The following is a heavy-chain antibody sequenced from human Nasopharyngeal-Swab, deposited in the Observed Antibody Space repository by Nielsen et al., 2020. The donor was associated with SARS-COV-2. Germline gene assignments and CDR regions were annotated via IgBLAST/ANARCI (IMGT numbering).Heavy chain of an antibody. Sequence: GASLPISCAASGFTFNTYSMNWVRQAPGKGLEWVSSISSSSAYIYYADSVKGRFTISRDNAKNSLYLQMNSLRAEDTAVYYCAKDYYGSGGAYYFDYWGQGTLVTVSS. D-gene: IGHD3-10*01. CDR1: GFTFNTYS. J-gene: IGHJ4*02. CDR2: ISSSSAYI. CDR3: AKDYYGSGGAYYFDY. V-gene: IGHV3-21*01.